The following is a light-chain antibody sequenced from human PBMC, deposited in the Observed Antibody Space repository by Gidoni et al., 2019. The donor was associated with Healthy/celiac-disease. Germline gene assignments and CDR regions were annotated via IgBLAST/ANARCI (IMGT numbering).Light chain of an antibody. CDR2: WAS. Sequence: DIGLTQSPDPLAVSLGERATINYKSSQSVLYSSNNKNYLAWYQQKPGQPPKLLIYWASTRESGVPDRFSGSGSGTDFTLTISSLQAEDVAVYYCQQYYSTPRTFGQXTKVEIK. V-gene: IGKV4-1*01. CDR3: QQYYSTPRT. J-gene: IGKJ1*01. CDR1: QSVLYSSNNKNY.